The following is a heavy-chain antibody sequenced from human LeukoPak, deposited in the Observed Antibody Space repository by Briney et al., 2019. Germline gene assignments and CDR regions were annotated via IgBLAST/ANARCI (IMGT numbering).Heavy chain of an antibody. CDR3: ARLSTSRPFDP. Sequence: GGSLRLSCAASGFTFSSYWMSWVRQAPGKGLEWVANIRQDGSEKYYVDSVKGRFTISRDNAKNSLYLQMNSLRAEDTAVYYCARLSTSRPFDPWGQGTLVTVSS. D-gene: IGHD2/OR15-2a*01. J-gene: IGHJ5*02. V-gene: IGHV3-7*01. CDR2: IRQDGSEK. CDR1: GFTFSSYW.